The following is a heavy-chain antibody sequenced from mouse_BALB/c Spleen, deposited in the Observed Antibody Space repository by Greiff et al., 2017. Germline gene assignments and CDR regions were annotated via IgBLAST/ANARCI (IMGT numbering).Heavy chain of an antibody. CDR3: ARSGYYDYFDY. CDR2: ISSGSSTI. J-gene: IGHJ2*01. CDR1: GFTFSSFG. V-gene: IGHV5-17*02. Sequence: EVKLVESGGGLVQPGGSRKLSCAASGFTFSSFGMHWVRQAPEKGLEWVAYISSGSSTIYYADTVKGRFTISRDNPKNTLFLQTTSLRSEDTAMYYCARSGYYDYFDYWGQGTTLTVSS. D-gene: IGHD2-3*01.